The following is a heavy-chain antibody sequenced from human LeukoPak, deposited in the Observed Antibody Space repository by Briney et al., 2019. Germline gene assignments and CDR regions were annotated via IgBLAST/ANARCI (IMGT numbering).Heavy chain of an antibody. CDR1: GFTFSSYA. CDR3: AKGLDLYYYDSSGYYNPFDY. Sequence: PGGSLRLSCAASGFTFSSYAMSWVRQAPGKGLEWVSAISGSGGSTYYADSVKGRFTISRDNSKNTLYLQMNSLRAEDTAVYYCAKGLDLYYYDSSGYYNPFDYWDQGTLVTVSS. J-gene: IGHJ4*02. CDR2: ISGSGGST. V-gene: IGHV3-23*01. D-gene: IGHD3-22*01.